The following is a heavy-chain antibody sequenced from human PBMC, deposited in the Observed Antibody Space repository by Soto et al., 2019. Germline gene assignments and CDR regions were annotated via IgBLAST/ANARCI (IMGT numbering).Heavy chain of an antibody. D-gene: IGHD2-15*01. CDR3: ARNGYFSRDACSYGVDV. V-gene: IGHV3-11*01. Sequence: QVQLVESGGGLVKPGGSLRLSCAASGFSFSDYYMSWIRQAPGKGLEWVSYTSSSGSTTYYADSVKGRFTVSRDNAKASLCLQVNSLRADDTAVYYCARNGYFSRDACSYGVDVWGQGTTVTVSS. J-gene: IGHJ6*02. CDR1: GFSFSDYY. CDR2: TSSSGSTT.